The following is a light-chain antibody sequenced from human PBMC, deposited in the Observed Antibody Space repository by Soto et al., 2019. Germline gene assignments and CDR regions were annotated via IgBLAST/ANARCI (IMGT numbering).Light chain of an antibody. V-gene: IGKV3-15*01. CDR1: QSVSSN. CDR2: GAS. J-gene: IGKJ5*01. Sequence: EIVMTQSPATLSVSPGERATLSCRASQSVSSNLAWYQQKPGQAPRLLIYGASTRATGIPARFSGSGSGSDFTLTITSLQPEDFAIYYCQQTYSPPSITFGQGTRLDIK. CDR3: QQTYSPPSIT.